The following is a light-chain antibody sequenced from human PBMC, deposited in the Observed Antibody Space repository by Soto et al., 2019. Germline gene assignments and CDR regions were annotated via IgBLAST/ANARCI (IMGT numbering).Light chain of an antibody. CDR2: GAS. Sequence: EIVMTQSPATLSVSPGERATLSCRASQSVSSNLVWYHQKPGQAPRLLIYGASTRATGIPARFSGSGSGTEFTLTISSLQSEDFAVFYCQQYNNWPAMYTFGQGTKLEIK. V-gene: IGKV3-15*01. CDR1: QSVSSN. CDR3: QQYNNWPAMYT. J-gene: IGKJ2*01.